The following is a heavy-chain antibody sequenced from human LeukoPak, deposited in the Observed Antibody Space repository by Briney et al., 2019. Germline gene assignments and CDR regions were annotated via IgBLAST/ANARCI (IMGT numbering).Heavy chain of an antibody. V-gene: IGHV4-59*01. CDR1: GGSISSYY. D-gene: IGHD3-22*01. J-gene: IGHJ5*02. CDR2: IYYSGST. Sequence: SETLSLTCTVSGGSISSYYWSWIRQPPGKGLEWVGYIYYSGSTNYNPSLKSRVTISVDTSKNKFSLKLSSVTAADTAVYYCARGDYYYDSSGYHNWFDPWGQGTLVTVSS. CDR3: ARGDYYYDSSGYHNWFDP.